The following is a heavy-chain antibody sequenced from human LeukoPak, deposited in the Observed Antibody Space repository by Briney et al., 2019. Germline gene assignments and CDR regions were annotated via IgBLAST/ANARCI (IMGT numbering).Heavy chain of an antibody. J-gene: IGHJ5*02. V-gene: IGHV3-74*01. Sequence: GGSLRLSCAASGFTFSSHWMHWVRQAPGKGLVWVSRISSDGSSTSYPDSVKGRFTISRDNAKNTLYLQMNSLRAEDTAVYYCAKASGNYPLGNWFDPWGQGTLVTVSS. CDR3: AKASGNYPLGNWFDP. D-gene: IGHD1-26*01. CDR2: ISSDGSST. CDR1: GFTFSSHW.